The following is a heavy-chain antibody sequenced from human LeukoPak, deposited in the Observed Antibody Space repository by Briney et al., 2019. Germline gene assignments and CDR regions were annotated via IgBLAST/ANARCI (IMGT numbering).Heavy chain of an antibody. CDR2: IHYSGST. V-gene: IGHV4-39*07. Sequence: SETLSLTCTVSGVSISSSNSYWGWIRQPPGKGLEWIGNIHYSGSTNYNPSLASRVTISLDTSKKQFSLKLTSVTAADTAMYSCARDGGDYKNAFDIWGQGTMVTVSS. J-gene: IGHJ3*02. D-gene: IGHD4/OR15-4a*01. CDR3: ARDGGDYKNAFDI. CDR1: GVSISSSNSY.